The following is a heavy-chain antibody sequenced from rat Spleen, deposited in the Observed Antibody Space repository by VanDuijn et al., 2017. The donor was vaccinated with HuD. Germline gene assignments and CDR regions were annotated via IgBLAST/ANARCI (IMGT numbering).Heavy chain of an antibody. V-gene: IGHV2-27*01. J-gene: IGHJ2*01. Sequence: QVQLKESGPGLVQPSQTLSLTCTVSGFSLTNFHVHWIRQPPGKGLEWMGTMWSNGGTDNNSAIKSRLSISRDTSKSQVFLKMNSLQTEDTAMYFCVRGSAYCDYWGQGVMVTVSS. CDR1: GFSLTNFH. CDR3: VRGSAYCDY. CDR2: MWSNGGT.